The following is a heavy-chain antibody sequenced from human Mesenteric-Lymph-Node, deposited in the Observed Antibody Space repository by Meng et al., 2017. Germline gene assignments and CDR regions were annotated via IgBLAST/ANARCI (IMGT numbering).Heavy chain of an antibody. J-gene: IGHJ4*02. D-gene: IGHD5-18*01. CDR1: GFTFSSYE. CDR3: AREGIQLWPPFWDY. Sequence: GESLKISCEASGFTFSSYEMNWVRLAPGKGLEWVSFISSSGSTIYYADSVKGRFTISRDNAKNSLYLQMNSLRAEDTAVYYCAREGIQLWPPFWDYWGRGTLVTVSS. V-gene: IGHV3-48*03. CDR2: ISSSGSTI.